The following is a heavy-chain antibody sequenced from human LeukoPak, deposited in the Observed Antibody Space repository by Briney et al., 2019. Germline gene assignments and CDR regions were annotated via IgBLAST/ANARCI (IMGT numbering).Heavy chain of an antibody. CDR3: AKAPVTTCSGAYCYPFDY. J-gene: IGHJ4*02. CDR2: ISVSGNT. V-gene: IGHV3-23*01. CDR1: GLSLNSYA. D-gene: IGHD2-21*01. Sequence: PGGSLRLSCTASGLSLNSYAISWVRQVPGKGLEWVSAISVSGNTYHADSVKGRFTISRDSSKNTLYLQMNRLRAEDAAVYYCAKAPVTTCSGAYCYPFDYWGQGTLVTVSS.